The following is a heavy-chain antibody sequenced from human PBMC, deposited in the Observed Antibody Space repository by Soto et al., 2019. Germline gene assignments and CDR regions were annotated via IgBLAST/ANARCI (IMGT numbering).Heavy chain of an antibody. D-gene: IGHD5-18*01. CDR3: ARDQGDTALDY. V-gene: IGHV1-46*01. J-gene: IGHJ4*02. CDR2: INPDDGST. CDR1: GYTFTSYY. Sequence: ASVKVSCKASGYTFTSYYIHWVRQAPGQGPEWMGIINPDDGSTTYAENFQGRVPMTRDTSTSTVYMELSSLRSEDTAVYYCARDQGDTALDYWGQGTLVTVSS.